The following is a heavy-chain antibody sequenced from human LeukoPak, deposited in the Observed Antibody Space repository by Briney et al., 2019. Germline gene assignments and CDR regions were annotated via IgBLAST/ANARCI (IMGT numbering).Heavy chain of an antibody. Sequence: PGGSLRLSCAASGFTFSSYWMSWVRQAPGKGLEWVANIKQDGSEKYYVDSVKGRFTISRDNAKNSLYLQMNSLRAEDTAVYYCAKVSPINPSGYLDYWGQGTLVTVSS. J-gene: IGHJ4*02. CDR1: GFTFSSYW. V-gene: IGHV3-7*01. D-gene: IGHD3-3*01. CDR3: AKVSPINPSGYLDY. CDR2: IKQDGSEK.